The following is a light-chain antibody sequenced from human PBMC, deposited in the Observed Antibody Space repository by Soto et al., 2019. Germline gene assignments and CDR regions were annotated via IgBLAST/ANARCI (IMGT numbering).Light chain of an antibody. CDR2: DAS. CDR3: QQNYSIPLT. V-gene: IGKV3-15*01. CDR1: QSISSN. Sequence: IMMTQSPATLSASPGERATLSCRASQSISSNLAWYQQKPGKAPRLLIYDASTRAAGIPARFSGSGSGTEFTLTISSLQPEDFETYYCQQNYSIPLTFGQGTKVDIK. J-gene: IGKJ1*01.